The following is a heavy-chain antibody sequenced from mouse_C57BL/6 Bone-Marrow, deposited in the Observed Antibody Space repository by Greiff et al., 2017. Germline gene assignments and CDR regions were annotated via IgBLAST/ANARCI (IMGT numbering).Heavy chain of an antibody. J-gene: IGHJ2*01. D-gene: IGHD2-3*01. CDR2: ISYDGSN. CDR3: ARGEEMGDY. CDR1: GYSITSGYY. V-gene: IGHV3-6*01. Sequence: EVKLEESGPGLVKPSQSLSLTCSVTGYSITSGYYWNWIRQFPGNKLEWMGYISYDGSNNYNPSLKNRISITRDTSKNQFFLKLNSVTTEDTATYYCARGEEMGDYWGQGTTLTVSS.